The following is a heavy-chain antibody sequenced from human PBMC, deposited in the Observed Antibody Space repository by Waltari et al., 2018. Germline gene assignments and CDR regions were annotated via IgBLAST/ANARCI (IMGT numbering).Heavy chain of an antibody. V-gene: IGHV3-23*04. CDR1: GFTFSSYS. CDR3: AKDSPILTL. Sequence: EVQLVESGGGLVKPGGSLSLSCAASGFTFSSYSLNWVRQAPGKGLEWVSAITDTGDGTYYADSVKGRFTISRDNSNNTLYLQMNSLRAEDTAIYYCAKDSPILTLWGQGTLVTVSS. D-gene: IGHD2-21*01. J-gene: IGHJ1*01. CDR2: ITDTGDGT.